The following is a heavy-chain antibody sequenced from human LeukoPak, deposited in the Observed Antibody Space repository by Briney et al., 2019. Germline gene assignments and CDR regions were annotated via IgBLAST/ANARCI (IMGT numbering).Heavy chain of an antibody. CDR2: INHSGST. V-gene: IGHV4-34*01. CDR3: ARDLGYCSGGSCYSGLHY. Sequence: PSETLSLTCAVYGGSFSGYYWSWIRQPPGKGLEWIGEINHSGSTNYNPSLKSRVTISVDTSKNQFSLKLSSVTAADTAAYYCARDLGYCSGGSCYSGLHYWGQGTLVTVSS. D-gene: IGHD2-15*01. CDR1: GGSFSGYY. J-gene: IGHJ4*02.